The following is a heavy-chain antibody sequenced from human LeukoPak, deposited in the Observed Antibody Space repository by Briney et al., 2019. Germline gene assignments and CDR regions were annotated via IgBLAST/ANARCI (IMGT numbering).Heavy chain of an antibody. J-gene: IGHJ4*02. V-gene: IGHV3-23*01. Sequence: GGSLRLSCAASGFTFSSSAMSWVRQAPGKGLEWVSVISGSGGNTYYADSVRDRCTISRDNSKNTLYLQMNSLRAEDTAVYYCAKSYDTSGYYYFYFDSWGQGTLVTVSS. CDR2: ISGSGGNT. D-gene: IGHD3-22*01. CDR1: GFTFSSSA. CDR3: AKSYDTSGYYYFYFDS.